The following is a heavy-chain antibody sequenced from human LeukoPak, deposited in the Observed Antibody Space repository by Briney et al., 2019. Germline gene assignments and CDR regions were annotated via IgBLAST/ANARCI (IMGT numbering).Heavy chain of an antibody. CDR2: ISWNSGSI. V-gene: IGHV3-9*03. Sequence: GGSLRLSCAASGFTFDDYAMHWVRQAPGKGLEWVSGISWNSGSIGYADSVKGRFTISRDNAKNSLYLQMNSLRAEDMALYYCAKDMKQGIAAAGGFDYWGQGTLVTVSS. CDR3: AKDMKQGIAAAGGFDY. CDR1: GFTFDDYA. J-gene: IGHJ4*02. D-gene: IGHD6-13*01.